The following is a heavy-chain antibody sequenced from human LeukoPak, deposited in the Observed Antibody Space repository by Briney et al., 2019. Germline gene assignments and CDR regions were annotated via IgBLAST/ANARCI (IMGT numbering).Heavy chain of an antibody. CDR1: GGSFSGYY. CDR3: ARQIVVVPAAMLGWFDP. V-gene: IGHV4-34*01. CDR2: INHSGST. Sequence: SETLSLTCAVYGGSFSGYYWSWIRQPPGKGLEWIGEINHSGSTNYNPSLKSRVTISVDTSKNQFSLKLSSVTAADTAVYYCARQIVVVPAAMLGWFDPWGQGTLVTVSS. J-gene: IGHJ5*02. D-gene: IGHD2-2*01.